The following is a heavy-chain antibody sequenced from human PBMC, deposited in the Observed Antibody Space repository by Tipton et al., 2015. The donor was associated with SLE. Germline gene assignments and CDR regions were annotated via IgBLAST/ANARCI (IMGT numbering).Heavy chain of an antibody. Sequence: TLSLTCIVSGGSISSGYYWGWIRQPPGKGLEWIGSIYHSGSTYYNPSLKSRVTISVDTSKNQFSLKLSSVTAADTAVYYCARDPIRGAFDIWGQGTMVTVSS. CDR2: IYHSGST. J-gene: IGHJ3*02. V-gene: IGHV4-38-2*02. CDR1: GGSISSGYY. CDR3: ARDPIRGAFDI.